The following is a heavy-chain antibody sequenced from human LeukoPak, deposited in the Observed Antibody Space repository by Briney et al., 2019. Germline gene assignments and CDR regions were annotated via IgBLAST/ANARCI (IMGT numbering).Heavy chain of an antibody. Sequence: SETLSLTCTVSGGSISSQYWSWIRQPPGKGLEWIGYIYYSGSTNYNPSLKSRVTISVDTSKNQFSLKLSSVTAADTAVYYCARVSPYHDILTGYSPYYYYMDVWGKGTTVTVSS. V-gene: IGHV4-59*11. D-gene: IGHD3-9*01. CDR1: GGSISSQY. J-gene: IGHJ6*03. CDR3: ARVSPYHDILTGYSPYYYYMDV. CDR2: IYYSGST.